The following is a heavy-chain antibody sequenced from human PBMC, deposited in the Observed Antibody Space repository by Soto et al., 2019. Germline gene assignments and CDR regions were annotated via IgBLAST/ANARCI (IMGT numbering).Heavy chain of an antibody. CDR1: GFTFSSYS. D-gene: IGHD2-2*01. CDR3: ARGGYCSSTSCYVSWLDP. Sequence: PGGSLRLSCAASGFTFSSYSMNWVRQAPGKGLEWVSSISSSSSYIYYADSVKGRFTISRDNAKNSLYLRMNSLRAEDTAVYYCARGGYCSSTSCYVSWLDPWGQGTLVTV. CDR2: ISSSSSYI. V-gene: IGHV3-21*01. J-gene: IGHJ5*02.